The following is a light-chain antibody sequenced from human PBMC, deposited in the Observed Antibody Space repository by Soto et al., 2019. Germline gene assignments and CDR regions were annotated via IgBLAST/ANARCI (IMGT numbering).Light chain of an antibody. CDR1: QDIRNY. V-gene: IGKV1-6*01. CDR3: LQDHNYFWT. CDR2: GAS. Sequence: AVQMTQSPSSLSASVGDRVTITCRASQDIRNYLSWYQHKPGKAPKLLIYGASSLQSGVPSRFAVSGSGTDFTLTISGLQPEDSASYFCLQDHNYFWTFGQGTKVEVK. J-gene: IGKJ1*01.